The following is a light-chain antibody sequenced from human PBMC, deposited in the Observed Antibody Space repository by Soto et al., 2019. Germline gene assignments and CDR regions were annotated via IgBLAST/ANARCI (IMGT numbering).Light chain of an antibody. J-gene: IGLJ3*02. CDR3: CSYAGSMV. Sequence: QSALTQPASVSGSPGQSITISCTGTSSDVGSYNLVSWYQQPPGKAPNLMIYEGSKRPSGVSNRFSGSKSGNTASLTISGLQAEDEADYYCCSYAGSMVFGGGTKLTVL. CDR2: EGS. V-gene: IGLV2-23*01. CDR1: SSDVGSYNL.